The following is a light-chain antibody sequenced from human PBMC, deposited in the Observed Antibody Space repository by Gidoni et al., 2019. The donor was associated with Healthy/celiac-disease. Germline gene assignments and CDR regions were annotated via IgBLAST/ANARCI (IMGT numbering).Light chain of an antibody. Sequence: DIHMTQSPSTLSASVGDRVTLTCRASQSISSLLAWYQQKPGKAPKLLIYKASSLESGVPSRFSGSGSGTEFTLTISSLQPDDFATYYCQQYNSYSPCTFGQXTKLEIK. CDR3: QQYNSYSPCT. CDR2: KAS. CDR1: QSISSL. V-gene: IGKV1-5*03. J-gene: IGKJ2*02.